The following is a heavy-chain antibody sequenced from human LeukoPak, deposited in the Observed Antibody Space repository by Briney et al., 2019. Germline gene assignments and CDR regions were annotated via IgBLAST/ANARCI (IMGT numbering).Heavy chain of an antibody. D-gene: IGHD2-2*01. CDR2: ISGSGGST. J-gene: IGHJ4*02. V-gene: IGHV3-23*01. Sequence: GGSLRLSCAASGFTFSSYAMSWVRQAPGKGLEWVSAISGSGGSTYYADPVKGRFTISRDNSKNTLYLQMNSLRAEDTAVYYCAKTPGYCSSTSCYLYFDYWGQGTLVTVSS. CDR1: GFTFSSYA. CDR3: AKTPGYCSSTSCYLYFDY.